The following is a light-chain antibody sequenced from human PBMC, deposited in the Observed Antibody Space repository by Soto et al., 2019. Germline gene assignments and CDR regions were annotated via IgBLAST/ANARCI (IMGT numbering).Light chain of an antibody. V-gene: IGKV1-5*03. CDR3: QQYNSLWT. CDR2: KAS. CDR1: QTIGSW. J-gene: IGKJ1*01. Sequence: DIQMTQSPSTLSASVGDRVTITCRASQTIGSWLAWYQKKPGKAPELLIYKASHLESGVSSRFSAGGSGTEFTLTITSLQPDDFATYYCQQYNSLWTFGQGTKVDIK.